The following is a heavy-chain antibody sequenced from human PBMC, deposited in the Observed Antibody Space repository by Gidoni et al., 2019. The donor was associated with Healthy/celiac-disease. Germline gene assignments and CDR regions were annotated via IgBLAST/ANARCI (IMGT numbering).Heavy chain of an antibody. V-gene: IGHV3-15*01. Sequence: EVQLLESGGGLVNPGGSLRPSCAASGFTFSNAWMIWVRQAPGKWLEWVGRIKSKTDGGTTDYAAPVKGRFTISRDDSKNTLYLQMNSLKTEDTAVYYCSSGSYYVKGYWGQGTLVTVSS. CDR3: SSGSYYVKGY. CDR1: GFTFSNAW. CDR2: IKSKTDGGTT. J-gene: IGHJ4*02. D-gene: IGHD1-26*01.